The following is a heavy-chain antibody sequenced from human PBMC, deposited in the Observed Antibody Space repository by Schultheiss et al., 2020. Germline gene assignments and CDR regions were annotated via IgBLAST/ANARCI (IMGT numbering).Heavy chain of an antibody. Sequence: SETLSLTCTVSGGSISSGSYYWSWIRQPAGKGLEWIGRIYTSGSTYYNPSLKSRVTISVDTSKNQFSLKLSSVTAADTAVYYCARRPTYYYDSSDYSHFDYWGQGTLVTVSS. D-gene: IGHD3-22*01. J-gene: IGHJ4*02. V-gene: IGHV4-61*02. CDR2: IYTSGST. CDR1: GGSISSGSYY. CDR3: ARRPTYYYDSSDYSHFDY.